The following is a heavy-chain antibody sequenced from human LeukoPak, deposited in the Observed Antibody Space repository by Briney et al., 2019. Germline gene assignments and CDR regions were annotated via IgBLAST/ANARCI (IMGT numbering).Heavy chain of an antibody. CDR3: AVIDSNGWQVGLDY. CDR1: AFSFRTYW. D-gene: IGHD6-19*01. Sequence: GGFLRLSCVASAFSFRTYWMNWVRQAPGKGLEWVANINQDGSVKHYLDSVKGRFTISRDNAKNSLYLQMNSLRADDTAVYYCAVIDSNGWQVGLDYWGQGTQVTVSS. V-gene: IGHV3-7*01. J-gene: IGHJ4*02. CDR2: INQDGSVK.